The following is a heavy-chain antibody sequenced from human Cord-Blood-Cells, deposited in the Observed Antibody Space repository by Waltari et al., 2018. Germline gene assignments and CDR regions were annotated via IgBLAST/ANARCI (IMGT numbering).Heavy chain of an antibody. CDR2: ISSSSSTI. V-gene: IGHV3-48*02. CDR3: ARDRVGYCSSTSCYEGDSYFDY. J-gene: IGHJ4*02. Sequence: EVQLVASGGGLVQPGGSLRLSCSASGFPFSSYSMTWVRQAPGKALEWVSYISSSSSTIYYADSVKGRFTISRDNAKNSLYLQMNSVRDEDTAVYYCARDRVGYCSSTSCYEGDSYFDYWGQGTLVTVSS. D-gene: IGHD2-2*01. CDR1: GFPFSSYS.